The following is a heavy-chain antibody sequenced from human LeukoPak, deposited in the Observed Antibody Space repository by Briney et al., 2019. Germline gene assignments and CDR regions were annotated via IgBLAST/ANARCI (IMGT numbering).Heavy chain of an antibody. CDR3: ARRSSGPLYYYYYYMDV. Sequence: GGSLRLSCAASGFTFSDYYMSWIRQAPGKGLEWVSYISSSGSTIYYADSVKGRFTISRDNAKNSLYLQMDSLRAEDTAVYYCARRSSGPLYYYYYYMDVWGKGTTVTVSS. J-gene: IGHJ6*03. CDR2: ISSSGSTI. D-gene: IGHD3-22*01. CDR1: GFTFSDYY. V-gene: IGHV3-11*01.